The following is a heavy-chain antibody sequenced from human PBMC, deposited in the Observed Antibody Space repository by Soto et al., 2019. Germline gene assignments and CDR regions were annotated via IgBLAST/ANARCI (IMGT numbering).Heavy chain of an antibody. CDR3: ARDRLRGYDSSGFYS. Sequence: ASVKGSRKASVYRFSVDGITWLRKDTGKGLEWMGWINPSDGNRNFAQKFEDRVTMTTATSTNTVFLELRSLKSDDTAIYYCARDRLRGYDSSGFYSWGQGTMVTVSS. V-gene: IGHV1-18*01. D-gene: IGHD3-22*01. CDR2: INPSDGNR. CDR1: VYRFSVDG. J-gene: IGHJ4*02.